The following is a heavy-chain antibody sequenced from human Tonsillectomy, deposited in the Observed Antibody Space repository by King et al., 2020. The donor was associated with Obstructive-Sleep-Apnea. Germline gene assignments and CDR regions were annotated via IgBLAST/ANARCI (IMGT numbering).Heavy chain of an antibody. D-gene: IGHD6-19*01. CDR1: GFTFSRYG. Sequence: VQLVESGGGVVQPGRSLRLSCAASGFTFSRYGMHWVRQAPGKGLEWVAIIWFDGSNKYYADSVKGRFTISRDSSKNTLYLQLNSPRAEDTAVYYCARATVGSSGSMDYWGQGTLVTVSS. CDR3: ARATVGSSGSMDY. J-gene: IGHJ4*02. CDR2: IWFDGSNK. V-gene: IGHV3-33*01.